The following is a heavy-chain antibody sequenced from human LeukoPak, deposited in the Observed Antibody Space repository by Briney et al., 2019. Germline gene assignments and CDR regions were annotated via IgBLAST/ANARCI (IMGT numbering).Heavy chain of an antibody. V-gene: IGHV4-61*02. CDR3: ARDRVYYDSSGYYDY. CDR2: IYTSGST. CDR1: GGSISSGSYY. J-gene: IGHJ4*02. D-gene: IGHD3-22*01. Sequence: SQTLSLTCTVSGGSISSGSYYWSWIRQPAGKGLEWIGRIYTSGSTNYNPSLKSRVTISVDTSKNQFSLKLSSVTAADTAVYYCARDRVYYDSSGYYDYWGQGTLVTVSS.